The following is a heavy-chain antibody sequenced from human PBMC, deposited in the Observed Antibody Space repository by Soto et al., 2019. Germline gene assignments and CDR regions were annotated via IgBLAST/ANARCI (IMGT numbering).Heavy chain of an antibody. D-gene: IGHD6-13*01. Sequence: GGSLRLSCAASGFTFDDYAMHWVRQAPGKGLEWVSGISWNSGSIGYADSVKGRFTISRDNAKNSLYLQMNSLRAEDTALYYCAKDSSSWPDDAFDIWGQGTMVTVSS. J-gene: IGHJ3*02. CDR3: AKDSSSWPDDAFDI. V-gene: IGHV3-9*01. CDR1: GFTFDDYA. CDR2: ISWNSGSI.